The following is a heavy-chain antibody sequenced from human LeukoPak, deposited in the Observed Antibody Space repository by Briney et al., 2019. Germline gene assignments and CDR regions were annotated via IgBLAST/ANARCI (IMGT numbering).Heavy chain of an antibody. D-gene: IGHD1-1*01. CDR2: ISYDGSNT. Sequence: GGSLRLSCAASGFTFSSHGMHWVRQAPGKGLEWVAVISYDGSNTYYADSVKGRFTISRDNSKNTLYLQMNSLRAEDTAVYYCAKGGNWNGLNYFDYWGQGTLVTVSS. CDR1: GFTFSSHG. V-gene: IGHV3-30*18. J-gene: IGHJ4*02. CDR3: AKGGNWNGLNYFDY.